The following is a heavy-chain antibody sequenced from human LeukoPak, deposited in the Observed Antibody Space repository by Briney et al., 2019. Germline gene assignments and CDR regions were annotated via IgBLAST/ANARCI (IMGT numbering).Heavy chain of an antibody. CDR2: INPNSGGT. J-gene: IGHJ6*03. CDR1: GYTFTGYY. V-gene: IGHV1-2*02. CDR3: ARRRKYYYYYMDV. Sequence: ASVKVSCKASGYTFTGYYMHWVRQAPGQGLEWMGWINPNSGGTNYAQKFQGRVTMTRDTSISTAYMELSRLRSDDTAVYYCARRRKYYYYYMDVWGKGTTVTISS.